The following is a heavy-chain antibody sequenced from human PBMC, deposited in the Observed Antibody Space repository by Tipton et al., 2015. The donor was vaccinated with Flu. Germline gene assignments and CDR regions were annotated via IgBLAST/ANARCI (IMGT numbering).Heavy chain of an antibody. CDR1: GGSISPYY. D-gene: IGHD6-19*01. Sequence: LSLTCTVSGGSISPYYWSWIRQPPGKGLEWIGYIYYSGDTKYNPSLKSRVTISLDTPKNQFSLKLSSVTAADTAVYYCARASSVYTTGWYALDYWGQGTLVTVSS. CDR2: IYYSGDT. V-gene: IGHV4-59*01. J-gene: IGHJ4*02. CDR3: ARASSVYTTGWYALDY.